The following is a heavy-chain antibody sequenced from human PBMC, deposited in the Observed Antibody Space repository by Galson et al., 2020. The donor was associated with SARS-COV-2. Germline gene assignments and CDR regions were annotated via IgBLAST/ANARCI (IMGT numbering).Heavy chain of an antibody. CDR3: ARNLMGYDSLIGYYNYFDS. V-gene: IGHV3-74*01. D-gene: IGHD3-3*01. CDR1: GFTFSNYW. J-gene: IGHJ4*02. Sequence: GGSLRLSCVASGFTFSNYWMHWVRQAPGKGLVWVSRLDGDASSTTYADSVKGRFTISRDNAKNTLDLEMNSLRAEDTAVYYCARNLMGYDSLIGYYNYFDSWGQGTLVTVSS. CDR2: LDGDASST.